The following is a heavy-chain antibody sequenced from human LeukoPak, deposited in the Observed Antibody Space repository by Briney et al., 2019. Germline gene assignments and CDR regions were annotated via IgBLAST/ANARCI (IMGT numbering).Heavy chain of an antibody. CDR1: GFTFSTYA. CDR2: ISSNGGRT. CDR3: ARTSSGYYTSDAFDI. J-gene: IGHJ3*02. V-gene: IGHV3-64*01. D-gene: IGHD3-22*01. Sequence: GGSLRLSCAASGFTFSTYAMHWVRQAPGRGLEYVSAISSNGGRTYYANSVKGRFTISRDNSKNTLYLQMGSLRAEDMAVYYCARTSSGYYTSDAFDIWGQGTMVTVSS.